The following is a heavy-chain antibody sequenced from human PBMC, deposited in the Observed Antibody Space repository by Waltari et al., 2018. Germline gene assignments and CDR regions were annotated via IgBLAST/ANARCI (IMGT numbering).Heavy chain of an antibody. CDR2: IYYSGST. Sequence: QLQLQESGPGLVKPSETLSLTCTVSGGSISSSSYYWGWIRQPPGKGLEWIGSIYYSGSTYYNPSLKSRVTISVDTSKNQFSLKLSAVTAADTAVYYCASFNRGGYYYYYGMDVWGQGTTVTVSS. J-gene: IGHJ6*02. CDR1: GGSISSSSYY. D-gene: IGHD3-10*01. CDR3: ASFNRGGYYYYYGMDV. V-gene: IGHV4-39*01.